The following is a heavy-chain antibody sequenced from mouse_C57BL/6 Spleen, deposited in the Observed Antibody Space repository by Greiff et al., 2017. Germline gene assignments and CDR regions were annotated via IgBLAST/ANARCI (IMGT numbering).Heavy chain of an antibody. CDR1: GFTFSSYG. J-gene: IGHJ2*01. D-gene: IGHD3-1*01. Sequence: EVQLVESGGDLVKPGGSLKLSCAASGFTFSSYGMSWVRQTPDKRLEWVATISSGGSYTYYPDSVKGRFTISRDHAKNTLYLQMSSLKSEDTAMYYCARQSGDSYYFDYWGQGTTLTVSS. CDR2: ISSGGSYT. V-gene: IGHV5-6*01. CDR3: ARQSGDSYYFDY.